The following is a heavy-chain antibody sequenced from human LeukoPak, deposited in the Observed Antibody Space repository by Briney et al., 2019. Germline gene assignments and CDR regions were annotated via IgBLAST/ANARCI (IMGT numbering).Heavy chain of an antibody. CDR2: ISGSGGST. J-gene: IGHJ5*02. D-gene: IGHD2-2*01. CDR1: GFTFSSYA. CDR3: AKANGYCSSTSCLNWFDP. V-gene: IGHV3-23*01. Sequence: GGSLRLSCAASGFTFSSYAMSWVRQAPGKGLEWVSAISGSGGSTYYADSVKGRSTISRDNSKNTLYLQMNSLRAEDTAVYYCAKANGYCSSTSCLNWFDPWGQGTLVTASS.